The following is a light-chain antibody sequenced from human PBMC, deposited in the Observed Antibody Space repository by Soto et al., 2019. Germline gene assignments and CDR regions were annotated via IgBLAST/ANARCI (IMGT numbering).Light chain of an antibody. CDR2: GAS. CDR1: ERGSSTF. J-gene: IGKJ4*01. V-gene: IGKV3-20*01. CDR3: QQYGGSLT. Sequence: PGERATLSCRASERGSSTFLAWYQQKPGQAPRLLIYGASSRATGIPDRFSGSGSGTDFTLTISRLEPEDFAVYYCQQYGGSLTFGGGTKVEIK.